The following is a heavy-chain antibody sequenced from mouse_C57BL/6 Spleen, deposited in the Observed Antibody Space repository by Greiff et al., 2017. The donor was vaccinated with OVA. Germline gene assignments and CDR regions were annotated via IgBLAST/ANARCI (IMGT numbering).Heavy chain of an antibody. J-gene: IGHJ2*01. V-gene: IGHV1-54*01. CDR1: GYAFTNYL. D-gene: IGHD1-1*01. CDR3: ARDYGSRNYFDY. Sequence: LVESGAELVRPGTSVKVSCKASGYAFTNYLIEWVKQRPGQGLEWIGEINPGSGGTNYNEKFKGKATLTADKSSSTAYMQLSSLTSEDSAVYFCARDYGSRNYFDYWGQGTTLTVSS. CDR2: INPGSGGT.